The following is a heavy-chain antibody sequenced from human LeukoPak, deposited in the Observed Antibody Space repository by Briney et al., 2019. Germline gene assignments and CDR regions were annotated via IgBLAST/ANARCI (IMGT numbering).Heavy chain of an antibody. CDR2: INAGNGNT. CDR1: GYTFTSYA. J-gene: IGHJ5*02. V-gene: IGHV1-3*01. Sequence: ASVKVSCKASGYTFTSYAMHWVRQAPGQRLEWMRWINAGNGNTKYSQKFQGRVTITRDTSASTAYMELSSLRSEDTAVYYCARSLPTYYYDSSGQGGFDPWGQGTLVTVSS. CDR3: ARSLPTYYYDSSGQGGFDP. D-gene: IGHD3-22*01.